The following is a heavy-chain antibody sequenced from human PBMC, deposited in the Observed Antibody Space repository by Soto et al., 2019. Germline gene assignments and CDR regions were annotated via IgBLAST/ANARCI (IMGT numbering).Heavy chain of an antibody. CDR1: GFTFSSYA. V-gene: IGHV3-23*01. Sequence: GGSLRLSCAASGFTFSSYAMSWVRQAPGKGLEWVSAISGSGGSTYYEDSVKVRFTISRDNSKNTLYLQMNSLRAEDTAVNYNAKHHSTKSSASTAGNFDYWGQGPLGTVSS. CDR3: AKHHSTKSSASTAGNFDY. D-gene: IGHD6-6*01. CDR2: ISGSGGST. J-gene: IGHJ4*02.